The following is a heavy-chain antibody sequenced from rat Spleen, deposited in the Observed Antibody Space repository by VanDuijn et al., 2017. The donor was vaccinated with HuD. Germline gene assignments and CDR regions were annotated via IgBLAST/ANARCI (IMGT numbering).Heavy chain of an antibody. J-gene: IGHJ3*01. Sequence: VQLKESGPGLVQPSQTLSLTCSVSGLSLSSNSVSWIRQPPGKGLEWMGAIWSNGGTDYNSAIKSRLSISRDTSKSQVFLKMNSLQTDDTAIYFCTRDHSYWGSYYPGGFAYWGQGTLVTVSS. V-gene: IGHV2-47*01. CDR3: TRDHSYWGSYYPGGFAY. CDR2: IWSNGGT. CDR1: GLSLSSNS. D-gene: IGHD1-12*02.